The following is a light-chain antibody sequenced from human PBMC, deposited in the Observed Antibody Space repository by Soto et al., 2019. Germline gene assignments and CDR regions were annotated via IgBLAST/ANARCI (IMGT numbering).Light chain of an antibody. J-gene: IGLJ2*01. Sequence: QSVLTQPPSASGTPGQRVTISCSGSSSNIGARFDVHWYHQLPGTAPKLVIYRNNQRPSGVPDRISGSKSGTSASLAISGLRSEDEADYYCAAWDDRLSGLVFGRGTKLTVL. CDR3: AAWDDRLSGLV. CDR1: SSNIGARFD. CDR2: RNN. V-gene: IGLV1-47*01.